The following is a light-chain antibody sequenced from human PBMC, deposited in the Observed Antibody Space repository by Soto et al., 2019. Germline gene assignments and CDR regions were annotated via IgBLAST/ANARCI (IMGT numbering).Light chain of an antibody. CDR3: QQYNNWPPGIT. Sequence: EIVMTQSPATLSVSPGERATLSCRASQSVSSNLAWYQQKPGQAPRLLIYRASTRAAGIPASFSGSGSGTEFTLTISSLQSEDFAVYYCQQYNNWPPGITFGQGTRLEIK. CDR1: QSVSSN. V-gene: IGKV3D-15*01. CDR2: RAS. J-gene: IGKJ5*01.